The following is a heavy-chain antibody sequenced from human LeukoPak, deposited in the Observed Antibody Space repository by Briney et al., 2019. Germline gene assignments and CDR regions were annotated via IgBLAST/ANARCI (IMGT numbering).Heavy chain of an antibody. D-gene: IGHD1-1*01. Sequence: LTCAVYGGSFSGYYWSWVRQPPGKGLEWVANIKQDGSDKYYVDSVKGRFTISRDNPKNSLYLQVNSLRADDTAVYYCARLTGTTGFDYWGQGTLVTVSS. CDR3: ARLTGTTGFDY. J-gene: IGHJ4*02. CDR2: IKQDGSDK. V-gene: IGHV3-7*01. CDR1: GGSFSGYY.